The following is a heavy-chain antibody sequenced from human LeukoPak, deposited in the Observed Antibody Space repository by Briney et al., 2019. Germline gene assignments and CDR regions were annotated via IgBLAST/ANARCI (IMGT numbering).Heavy chain of an antibody. Sequence: SQTLSLTCGISGDSVSSYDATWNWVSQSPSRGLEWLGRTYYRSKWGNDYAVSVKSRITINPDTSKNQFSLHLNSVTPEDTAVYYCARVSSRAFDVWGQGTMVTVSP. CDR1: GDSVSSYDAT. V-gene: IGHV6-1*01. CDR3: ARVSSRAFDV. D-gene: IGHD6-6*01. J-gene: IGHJ3*01. CDR2: TYYRSKWGN.